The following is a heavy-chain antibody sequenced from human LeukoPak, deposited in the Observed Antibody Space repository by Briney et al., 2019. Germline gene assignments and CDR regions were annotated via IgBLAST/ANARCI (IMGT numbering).Heavy chain of an antibody. D-gene: IGHD3-22*01. Sequence: TGGSLRLSCAASGFTFSSYAMSWVRQAPGKGLEWVSVIYSGGSTYYADSVKGRFTISRDNSKNTLYLQMNSLRAEDTAVYYCARDQIVLYAMDVWGQGTTVTVSS. J-gene: IGHJ6*02. V-gene: IGHV3-66*01. CDR2: IYSGGST. CDR1: GFTFSSYA. CDR3: ARDQIVLYAMDV.